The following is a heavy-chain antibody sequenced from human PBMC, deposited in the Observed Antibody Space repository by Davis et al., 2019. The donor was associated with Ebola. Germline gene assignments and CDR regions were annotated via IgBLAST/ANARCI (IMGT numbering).Heavy chain of an antibody. V-gene: IGHV3-74*01. J-gene: IGHJ4*02. CDR2: INSDGSST. D-gene: IGHD3-22*01. CDR3: TSPGGDSSGVDY. Sequence: HTGGSLRLSCAASGFTFSSYWMHWVRQAPGKGLVWVSRINSDGSSTNYADSVKGRFTISRDNAKNTLYLQMNSLKTEDTAVYYCTSPGGDSSGVDYWGQGTLVTVSS. CDR1: GFTFSSYW.